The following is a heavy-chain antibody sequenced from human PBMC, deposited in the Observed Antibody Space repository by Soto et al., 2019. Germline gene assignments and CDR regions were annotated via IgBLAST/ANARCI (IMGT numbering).Heavy chain of an antibody. CDR2: ISAYNGNT. Sequence: ASVKVSCKASGYTFTSYGISWVRQAPGQGLEWMGWISAYNGNTNYAQKLQGRVTMTTDTSTSTAYMELRSLRSDDTAVYYCARDLTYYDFWSGYTPLGYWGQGTLLTVSS. J-gene: IGHJ4*02. CDR3: ARDLTYYDFWSGYTPLGY. D-gene: IGHD3-3*01. CDR1: GYTFTSYG. V-gene: IGHV1-18*04.